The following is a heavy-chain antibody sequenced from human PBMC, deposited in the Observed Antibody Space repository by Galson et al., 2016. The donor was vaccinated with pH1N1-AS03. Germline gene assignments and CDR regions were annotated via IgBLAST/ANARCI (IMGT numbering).Heavy chain of an antibody. CDR1: GYTFTSYG. D-gene: IGHD5-24*01. J-gene: IGHJ6*02. Sequence: SVKVSCKASGYTFTSYGITWVRQAPGQGLEWMGWISAYNGNTKYAQKFPGRVTMTTDTSTSTAYMELRSLRSVDTAVYYCAKVGGEGYNWYFYGMDVWGQGTTVTVSS. V-gene: IGHV1-18*01. CDR2: ISAYNGNT. CDR3: AKVGGEGYNWYFYGMDV.